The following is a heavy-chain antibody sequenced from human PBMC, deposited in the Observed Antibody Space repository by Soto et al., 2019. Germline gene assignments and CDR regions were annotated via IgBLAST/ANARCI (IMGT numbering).Heavy chain of an antibody. CDR2: ISYDGSNK. D-gene: IGHD3-3*01. V-gene: IGHV3-30-3*01. CDR1: GFTFSSYA. Sequence: QVQLVESGGGVVQPGRSLRLSCAASGFTFSSYAMHWVRQAPGKGLEWVAVISYDGSNKYYADSVKGRFTISRDNSKNTLYLQMNSLRAEDTAVYYCARDRYDFWSGYQGYGMDVWGQGTTVTVSS. CDR3: ARDRYDFWSGYQGYGMDV. J-gene: IGHJ6*02.